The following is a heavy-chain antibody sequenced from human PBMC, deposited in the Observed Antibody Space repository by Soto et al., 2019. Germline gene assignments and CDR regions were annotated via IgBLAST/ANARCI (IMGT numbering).Heavy chain of an antibody. Sequence: ASVKVSCKASGYTFTSYAMHWVRQAPGQRLEWMGWINAGNGNTKYSQKFQGRVTITRDTSASTAYMELSSLRSEDTAVYYCAREVVDSSSWYPSDYWGQGTLVTVSS. CDR2: INAGNGNT. J-gene: IGHJ4*02. CDR1: GYTFTSYA. D-gene: IGHD6-13*01. V-gene: IGHV1-3*01. CDR3: AREVVDSSSWYPSDY.